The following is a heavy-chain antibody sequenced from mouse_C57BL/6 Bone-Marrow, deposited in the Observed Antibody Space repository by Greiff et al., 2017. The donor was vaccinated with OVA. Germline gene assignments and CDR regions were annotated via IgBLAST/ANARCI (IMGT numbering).Heavy chain of an antibody. CDR1: GFSLTSYG. V-gene: IGHV2-2*01. J-gene: IGHJ1*03. CDR3: ARPYYDYDAWYFDV. CDR2: IWSGGST. D-gene: IGHD2-4*01. Sequence: QVHVKQSGPGLVQPSQSLSITCTVSGFSLTSYGVHWVRQSPGKGLEWLGVIWSGGSTDYNAAFISRLSISKDNSKSQVFFKMNSLQADDTAIYYCARPYYDYDAWYFDVWGTGTTVTVSS.